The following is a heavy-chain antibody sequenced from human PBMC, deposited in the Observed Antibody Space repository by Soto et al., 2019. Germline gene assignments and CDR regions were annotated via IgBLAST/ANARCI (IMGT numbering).Heavy chain of an antibody. V-gene: IGHV1-2*02. J-gene: IGHJ5*02. CDR2: INLDSGGT. Sequence: ASVKVSCKASGYTFTDYYMHWVRQAPGQGLEWMGWINLDSGGTHYAQKFQGRVTMTRDTSISIAYMELSGLRSDDTAVYSCARVANGYDPWGQGTLVTVSS. CDR1: GYTFTDYY. D-gene: IGHD5-18*01. CDR3: ARVANGYDP.